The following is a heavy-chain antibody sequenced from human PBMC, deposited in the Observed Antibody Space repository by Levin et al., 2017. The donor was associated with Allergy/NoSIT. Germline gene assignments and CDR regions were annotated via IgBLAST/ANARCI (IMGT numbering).Heavy chain of an antibody. J-gene: IGHJ4*02. V-gene: IGHV3-7*04. Sequence: GGSLRLSCAASGFTFSSYWMSWVRQAPGKGLEWVANIKEDGNEKYYVDSVKGRFTISRDNANNSLYLQMNSLRAGDTAVYYCARVAVATMYPYYFDYWGQGTLVTVSS. CDR3: ARVAVATMYPYYFDY. D-gene: IGHD5-12*01. CDR2: IKEDGNEK. CDR1: GFTFSSYW.